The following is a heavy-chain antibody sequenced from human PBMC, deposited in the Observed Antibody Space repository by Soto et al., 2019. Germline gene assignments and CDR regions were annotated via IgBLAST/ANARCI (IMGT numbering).Heavy chain of an antibody. CDR1: GGSISSGGYY. CDR2: IYYSGST. J-gene: IGHJ3*02. CDR3: ARETNYDSSGYYACDI. Sequence: PSETLSLTCTVSGGSISSGGYYWSWIRQHPGKGLEWIGYIYYSGSTYYNPSLKSRVTISVDTSKNQFSLKLSSVTAADTAVYYCARETNYDSSGYYACDIWGQGTMVTVSS. D-gene: IGHD3-22*01. V-gene: IGHV4-31*03.